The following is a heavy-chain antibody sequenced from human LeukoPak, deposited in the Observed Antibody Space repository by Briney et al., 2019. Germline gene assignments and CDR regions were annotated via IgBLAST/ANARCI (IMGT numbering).Heavy chain of an antibody. CDR2: ISYDGSNK. Sequence: GGSLRLSCAASGFTFSSDGMHWVRQAPGKGLEWVAVISYDGSNKYYADSVKGRFTISRDNSKNTLYLQMNSLRAEDTAVCYCAKALSSTYYDILTGSPSNWGQGTLVTVSS. J-gene: IGHJ4*02. D-gene: IGHD3-9*01. CDR3: AKALSSTYYDILTGSPSN. V-gene: IGHV3-30*18. CDR1: GFTFSSDG.